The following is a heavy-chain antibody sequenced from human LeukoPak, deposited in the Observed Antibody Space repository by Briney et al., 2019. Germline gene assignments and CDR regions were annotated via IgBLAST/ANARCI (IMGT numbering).Heavy chain of an antibody. D-gene: IGHD5-18*01. J-gene: IGHJ4*02. CDR2: IYYSGST. CDR3: VRRGYSYRHFDY. CDR1: GGSFSGYY. V-gene: IGHV4-39*01. Sequence: SETLSLTCAVYGGSFSGYYWGWIRQPPGKGLEWIGSIYYSGSTYYNPSLKSRVTISVDTSKNQLSLKLSSVTAADTAVYYRVRRGYSYRHFDYWGQGTLVTVSS.